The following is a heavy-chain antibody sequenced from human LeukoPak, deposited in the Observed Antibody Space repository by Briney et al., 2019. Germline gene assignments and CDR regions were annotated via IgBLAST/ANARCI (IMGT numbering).Heavy chain of an antibody. D-gene: IGHD3-10*01. CDR2: MYYSGST. J-gene: IGHJ4*02. V-gene: IGHV4-59*01. CDR3: ARGRVYYYGSGSYFSFGGKHDY. Sequence: SETLSLTCTVSGGSISSYYWSWIRQPPGKGLEWIGYMYYSGSTNHNPSLKSRVTISVDTSKNQFSLKLSSVTAADTAVYYCARGRVYYYGSGSYFSFGGKHDYWGQGTVVAVSS. CDR1: GGSISSYY.